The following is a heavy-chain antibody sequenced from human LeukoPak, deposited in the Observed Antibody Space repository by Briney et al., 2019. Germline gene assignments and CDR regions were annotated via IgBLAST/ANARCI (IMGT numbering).Heavy chain of an antibody. CDR3: ARRDSGYDQYYFDY. Sequence: PSETLSLTCTVSGGSISSYYWSWIRQPPGKGLEWIGYIYYSGSTNYNPSLKSRVTISVNTSKNQFSLKLSSVTAADTAVYYCARRDSGYDQYYFDYWGQGTLVTVSS. CDR1: GGSISSYY. J-gene: IGHJ4*02. CDR2: IYYSGST. V-gene: IGHV4-59*08. D-gene: IGHD5-12*01.